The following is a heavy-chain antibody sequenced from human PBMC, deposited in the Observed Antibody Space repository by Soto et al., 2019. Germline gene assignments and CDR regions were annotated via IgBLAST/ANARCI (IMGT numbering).Heavy chain of an antibody. CDR3: ARVGDSSSSGGGYFEY. CDR2: TYYRSKWYN. J-gene: IGHJ4*02. D-gene: IGHD6-6*01. CDR1: VGSVSSNSAA. V-gene: IGHV6-1*01. Sequence: PSETLSLTCAISVGSVSSNSAACNWIRQSPSRGLEWLGRTYYRSKWYNDYAVSVKSRITINPDTSKNQFSLQLNSVTPEDTAVYYCARVGDSSSSGGGYFEYWGQGTLVSVS.